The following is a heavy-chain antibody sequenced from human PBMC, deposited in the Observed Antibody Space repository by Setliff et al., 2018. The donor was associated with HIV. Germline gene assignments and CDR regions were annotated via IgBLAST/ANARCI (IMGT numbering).Heavy chain of an antibody. CDR1: GFTYSNAW. CDR2: ISASGTTT. V-gene: IGHV3-74*03. J-gene: IGHJ3*02. D-gene: IGHD1-26*01. Sequence: PGGSLRLTCAASGFTYSNAWMSWVRQAPGKGLEWVSGISASGTTTEYADSVKGRLTISGDNGKNTLYLQMNSLRAEDTAVYYCARGGRGADNAFEIWGQGTMVTVSS. CDR3: ARGGRGADNAFEI.